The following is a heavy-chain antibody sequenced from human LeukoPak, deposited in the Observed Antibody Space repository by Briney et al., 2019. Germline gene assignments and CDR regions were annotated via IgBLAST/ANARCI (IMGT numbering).Heavy chain of an antibody. J-gene: IGHJ4*02. CDR1: GYTFTSYG. CDR2: ISAYNGNT. CDR3: ARVRSYDYVWGSYRYTDRLDC. V-gene: IGHV1-18*01. D-gene: IGHD3-16*02. Sequence: ASVKVSCKASGYTFTSYGISWVRQAPGQGLEWMGWISAYNGNTNYAQKFQGRVTMTRDTSISTAYMELSRLRSDDTAVYYCARVRSYDYVWGSYRYTDRLDCWGQGTLVTVSS.